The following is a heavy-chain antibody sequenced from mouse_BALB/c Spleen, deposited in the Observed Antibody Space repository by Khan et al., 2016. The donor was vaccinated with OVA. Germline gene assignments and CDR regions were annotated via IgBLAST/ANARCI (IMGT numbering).Heavy chain of an antibody. CDR3: ARSGYGSPFAY. J-gene: IGHJ3*01. CDR1: GYTFTSYY. Sequence: QVQLQQPGAELVKPGASVKISCKASGYTFTSYYIYWVKQRPGQGLEWIGGINPTNGGSHFNEKFKNKATLTEDKSSSTAYMQLSSLTSEDSAVYYCARSGYGSPFAYWGQGTLVTVSA. CDR2: INPTNGGS. V-gene: IGHV1S81*02. D-gene: IGHD1-1*02.